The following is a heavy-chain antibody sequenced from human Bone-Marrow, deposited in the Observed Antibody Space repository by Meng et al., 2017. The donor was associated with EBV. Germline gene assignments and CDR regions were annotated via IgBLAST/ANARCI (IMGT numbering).Heavy chain of an antibody. J-gene: IGHJ4*02. CDR3: VGAHYGDSSGYYYAY. CDR2: IYHSGST. V-gene: IGHV4-4*02. D-gene: IGHD3-22*01. Sequence: VQRQEAGPGLVNPSRSRSCTVAGLGGSISSSNWWSWVRQPPGKGLEWIGEIYHSGSTNYNPSLKSRVTISVDKSKNQFSLKLSSVTAADTAVYYCVGAHYGDSSGYYYAYWGQGTLVTVSS. CDR1: GGSISSSNW.